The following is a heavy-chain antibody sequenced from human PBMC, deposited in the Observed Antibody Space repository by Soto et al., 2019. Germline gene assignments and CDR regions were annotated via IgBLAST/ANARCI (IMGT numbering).Heavy chain of an antibody. D-gene: IGHD1-26*01. V-gene: IGHV6-1*01. CDR3: VRLIGNSWLDF. Sequence: SQTLSLTCAVAGDGVASSSVTWNRIRHSPRRGLEWLGRTYYRSKWYNDYAESVKSRITINPDTSKNQFSLHLNSVTPEDTAVYYCVRLIGNSWLDFWGQGTLVIVSS. CDR1: GDGVASSSVT. J-gene: IGHJ5*01. CDR2: TYYRSKWYN.